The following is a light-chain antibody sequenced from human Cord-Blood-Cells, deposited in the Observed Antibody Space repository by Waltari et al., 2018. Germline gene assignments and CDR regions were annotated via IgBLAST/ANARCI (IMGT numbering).Light chain of an antibody. V-gene: IGLV2-14*01. CDR1: SRDVGGYNY. CDR2: DVS. J-gene: IGLJ2*01. CDR3: SSYTISSTVV. Sequence: QSALTQPASVSGSPGQSITISCTGNSRDVGGYNYVSWYQQHPGKAPQLMIYDVSNRPSEVSNRFSGSKSGNTASLTISGLQAEDEADYYCSSYTISSTVVFGEGTKLTVL.